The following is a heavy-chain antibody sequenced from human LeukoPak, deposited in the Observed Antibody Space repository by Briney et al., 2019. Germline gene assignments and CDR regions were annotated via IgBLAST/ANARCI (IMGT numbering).Heavy chain of an antibody. CDR2: IRTYNGNT. CDR1: GYTFTSFG. J-gene: IGHJ4*02. V-gene: IGHV1-18*01. CDR3: ARCHSSGYYYYFDY. D-gene: IGHD3-22*01. Sequence: GASVKVSCKASGYTFTSFGINWVRQAPGQGLEWMGWIRTYNGNTNYAQKFQGRVTMTTDTSTSTASMELRSLRSDDTAVYYCARCHSSGYYYYFDYWGQGTLVTVSS.